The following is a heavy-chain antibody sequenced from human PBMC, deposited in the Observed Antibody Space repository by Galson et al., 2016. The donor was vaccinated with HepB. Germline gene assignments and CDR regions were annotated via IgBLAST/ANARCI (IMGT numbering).Heavy chain of an antibody. V-gene: IGHV1-3*01. CDR3: QWSYYYGSGSYHWNV. J-gene: IGHJ6*02. Sequence: SVKVSCKASGYTFTSYAMHWVRQAPGQRLEWMGWINAGNGNTKYSQKFQGRVTITRDTSASTGYMELSSLRSEDTAVYYCQWSYYYGSGSYHWNVWGQGTTVTVSS. D-gene: IGHD3-10*01. CDR1: GYTFTSYA. CDR2: INAGNGNT.